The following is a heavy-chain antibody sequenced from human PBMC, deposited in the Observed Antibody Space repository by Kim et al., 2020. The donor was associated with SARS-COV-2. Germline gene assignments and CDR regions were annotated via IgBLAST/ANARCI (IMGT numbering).Heavy chain of an antibody. CDR3: AKVYSGACTDALGI. CDR2: ISWGSGRI. Sequence: GGSLRLSCAASGFTFDDYAMHWVRQAAGKGLEWVSGISWGSGRIGYADSVKGRFTISRDNAKNSLYLQMNSLRAEDTALYYCAKVYSGACTDALGIWGQG. V-gene: IGHV3-9*01. J-gene: IGHJ3*02. CDR1: GFTFDDYA. D-gene: IGHD6-19*01.